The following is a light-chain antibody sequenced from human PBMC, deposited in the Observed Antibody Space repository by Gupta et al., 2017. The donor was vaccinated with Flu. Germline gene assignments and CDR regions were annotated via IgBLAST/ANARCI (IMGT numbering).Light chain of an antibody. CDR3: SSYASSNNFV. CDR1: SSDLGAYNS. Sequence: QSALTQPPSASGSPGQSVTISCTGTSSDLGAYNSVSWYQQHPGKAPKLMIYEVSQRPAGVPDRFSGSKAGTTASLTVSGLQAEDEADYYCSSYASSNNFVFGGGTKLTVL. V-gene: IGLV2-8*01. J-gene: IGLJ2*01. CDR2: EVS.